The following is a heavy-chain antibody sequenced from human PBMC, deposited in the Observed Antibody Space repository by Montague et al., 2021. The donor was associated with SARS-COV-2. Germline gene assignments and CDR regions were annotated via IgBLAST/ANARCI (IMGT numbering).Heavy chain of an antibody. V-gene: IGHV4-34*01. CDR3: ARASLTDQCRICGKSLDS. CDR1: TGSLNAHY. D-gene: IGHD3-9*01. J-gene: IGHJ4*02. CDR2: INRSGGT. Sequence: SETLSLTCAVSTGSLNAHYWTWIRQSPGKGLEWIGEINRSGGTNYSPSFKSRVSMSRDSSRNQFSLRLTSVTAADSGIYYCARASLTDQCRICGKSLDSWGPGTPVTVSS.